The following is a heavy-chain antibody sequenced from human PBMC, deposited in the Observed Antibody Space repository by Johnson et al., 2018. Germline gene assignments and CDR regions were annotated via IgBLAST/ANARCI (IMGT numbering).Heavy chain of an antibody. Sequence: EVQLVETGGGLVQPGGSLRLSCAVSGFIFSSYAMSWVRRAPGLGLEWVSTTSGSGGTTYYADSVQGRFPLSRDNSKNTLYLQMDSLSADDTAVYYCAQDRPAAAGSGYMGVWGIGTTVTVS. CDR3: AQDRPAAAGSGYMGV. D-gene: IGHD6-13*01. CDR2: TSGSGGTT. V-gene: IGHV3-23*04. J-gene: IGHJ6*03. CDR1: GFIFSSYA.